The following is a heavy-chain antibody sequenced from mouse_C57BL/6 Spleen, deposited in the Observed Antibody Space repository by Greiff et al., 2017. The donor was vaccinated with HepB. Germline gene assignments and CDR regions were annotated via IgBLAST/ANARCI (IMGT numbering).Heavy chain of an antibody. CDR2: ISGGGGNT. CDR1: GFTFSSYT. V-gene: IGHV5-9*01. CDR3: ARRYGSNYFDY. D-gene: IGHD1-1*01. J-gene: IGHJ2*01. Sequence: DVMLVESGGGLVKPGGSLKLSCAASGFTFSSYTMSWVRQTPEKRLEWVATISGGGGNTYYPDSVKGRFTISRDNAKNTLYLQMSSLRSEDTALYYCARRYGSNYFDYWGQGTTLTVSS.